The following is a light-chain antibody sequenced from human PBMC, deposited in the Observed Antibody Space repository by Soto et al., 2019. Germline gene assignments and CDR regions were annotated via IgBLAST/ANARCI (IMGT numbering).Light chain of an antibody. V-gene: IGKV3-11*01. CDR2: DAS. CDR1: RSVNSY. J-gene: IGKJ4*01. CDR3: QQRSNWPPAT. Sequence: EIVLTQSPATLSLSPGERATLSCRASRSVNSYLAWYQQKPGQAPRLLIYDASNRATGIPARFSGSGSGTYFTLTISSLEPEDFAVYYCQQRSNWPPATFGGGTKVEIK.